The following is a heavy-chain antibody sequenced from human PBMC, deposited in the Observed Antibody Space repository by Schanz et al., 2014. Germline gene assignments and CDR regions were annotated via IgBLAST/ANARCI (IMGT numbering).Heavy chain of an antibody. Sequence: EVQLVESGGGLVKPGGSLRLSCEASEFTFSSYKMNWVRQAPGKGLEWVSSISSSGSYIHYADSVKGRFTISRDNAKNTIYLQMNSLKAEDTAVYYCARDSSPNCDFLAAYYSGDYWGQGTLVTVSS. CDR3: ARDSSPNCDFLAAYYSGDY. CDR2: ISSSGSYI. D-gene: IGHD3-9*01. V-gene: IGHV3-21*01. J-gene: IGHJ4*02. CDR1: EFTFSSYK.